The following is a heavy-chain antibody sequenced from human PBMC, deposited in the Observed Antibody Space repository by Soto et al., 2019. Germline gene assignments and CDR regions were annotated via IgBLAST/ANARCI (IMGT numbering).Heavy chain of an antibody. CDR1: GFTFGTYA. J-gene: IGHJ4*02. D-gene: IGHD2-21*02. V-gene: IGHV3-23*01. Sequence: PGGSLRLSCAASGFTFGTYAMNWVRQAPGKGLEWVSTITDVGDPTYYADSVKGRFTISRDNSKNTLFLQMNSLRAEDTARYYCAKRDVPHSTSNAYFYDHWGRGVLVTVSS. CDR3: AKRDVPHSTSNAYFYDH. CDR2: ITDVGDPT.